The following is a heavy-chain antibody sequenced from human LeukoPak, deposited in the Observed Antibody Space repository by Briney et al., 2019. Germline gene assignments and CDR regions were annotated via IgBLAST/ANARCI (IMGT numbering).Heavy chain of an antibody. Sequence: GGSLRLSCAASGFTFSSYAMHWVRQAPGKGLEWVAVVWYDGSKTYSADSVKGRITISRDDSKNTLYLQMNSLRAEDTAVYYCARGVDYYDSSGTIDYWGQGTLVTVSS. CDR1: GFTFSSYA. CDR3: ARGVDYYDSSGTIDY. V-gene: IGHV3-33*01. CDR2: VWYDGSKT. D-gene: IGHD3-22*01. J-gene: IGHJ4*02.